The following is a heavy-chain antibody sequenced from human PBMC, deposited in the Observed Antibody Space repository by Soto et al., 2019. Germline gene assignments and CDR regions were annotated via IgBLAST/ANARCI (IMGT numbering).Heavy chain of an antibody. CDR1: GYTFTSYG. Sequence: ASVKVSCKASGYTFTSYGISWVRQAPGQGLEWMGWISAYNGNTNYAQKLQGRVTMTTDTSTSTAYMELRSLRSDDTAVYYCARDIKGSGWYGWSGGYYGMDVWGQGTTVTVSS. V-gene: IGHV1-18*01. CDR3: ARDIKGSGWYGWSGGYYGMDV. J-gene: IGHJ6*02. D-gene: IGHD6-19*01. CDR2: ISAYNGNT.